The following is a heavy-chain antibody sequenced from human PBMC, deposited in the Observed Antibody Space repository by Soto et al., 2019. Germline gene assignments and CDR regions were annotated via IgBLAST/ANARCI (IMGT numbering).Heavy chain of an antibody. V-gene: IGHV3-53*01. J-gene: IGHJ4*02. CDR3: ARETGDSGSYYFDY. D-gene: IGHD1-26*01. CDR1: GFTVSSNY. Sequence: GGSLRLSCAASGFTVSSNYMSRVRQAPGKGLEWVSVIYSGGSTYYADSVKGRFTISRDNSKNTLYLQMNSLRAEDTAVYYCARETGDSGSYYFDYWGQGTLVTVSS. CDR2: IYSGGST.